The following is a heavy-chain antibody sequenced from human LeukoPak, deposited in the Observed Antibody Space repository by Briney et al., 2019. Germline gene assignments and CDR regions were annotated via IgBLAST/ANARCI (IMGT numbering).Heavy chain of an antibody. V-gene: IGHV3-49*04. CDR1: GFTFGDYA. Sequence: GGFLRLSCTASGFTFGDYAMSWVRQAPGKGLEWVGFIRSKAYGGTTEYAASVKGRFTISRDDSKSIAYLQMNSLKTEDTAVYYCTRGYSGSYYRYYFDYWGQGTLVTVSS. CDR2: IRSKAYGGTT. CDR3: TRGYSGSYYRYYFDY. J-gene: IGHJ4*02. D-gene: IGHD1-26*01.